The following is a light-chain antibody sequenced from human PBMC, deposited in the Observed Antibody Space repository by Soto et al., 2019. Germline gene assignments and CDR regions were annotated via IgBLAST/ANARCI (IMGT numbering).Light chain of an antibody. J-gene: IGKJ4*01. CDR2: AAS. Sequence: DMEMTQSPSSLSASVGDRVNITCRASQSISNYLNWYQHKPGKVPKLLIYAASSLQSGVPTRFSGSGSGTDFTLSINSLQPEDFATYYCQQSYGTPLTFGGGTKIEIK. V-gene: IGKV1-39*01. CDR3: QQSYGTPLT. CDR1: QSISNY.